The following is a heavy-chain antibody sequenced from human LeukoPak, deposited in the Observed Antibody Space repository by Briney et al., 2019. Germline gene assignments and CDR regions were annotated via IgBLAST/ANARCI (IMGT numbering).Heavy chain of an antibody. CDR2: IYYSGST. V-gene: IGHV4-59*08. Sequence: PSETLSLTCTVSGGSISSYYWSWIRQPPGKGLEWIGYIYYSGSTNYNPSLKSRVTISVDTSKNQFSLKLSSVTAADTAIYYCARAVSGRFDYWGQGTLVTVSS. J-gene: IGHJ4*02. D-gene: IGHD6-19*01. CDR1: GGSISSYY. CDR3: ARAVSGRFDY.